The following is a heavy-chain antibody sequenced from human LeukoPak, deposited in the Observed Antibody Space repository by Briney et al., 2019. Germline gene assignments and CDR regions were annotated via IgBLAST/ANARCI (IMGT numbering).Heavy chain of an antibody. D-gene: IGHD2-2*01. CDR2: INWNGGST. CDR3: ARDIEDIVVVPAAYCYYYYMDV. V-gene: IGHV3-20*04. J-gene: IGHJ6*03. CDR1: GFTFDDYG. Sequence: GGSLRLSCAASGFTFDDYGMSWVRQAPGKGLEWVSGINWNGGSTGYADSVKGRFTISRDNAKNSLYLQMNSLRAEDTALYYCARDIEDIVVVPAAYCYYYYMDVWGKGTTVTVSS.